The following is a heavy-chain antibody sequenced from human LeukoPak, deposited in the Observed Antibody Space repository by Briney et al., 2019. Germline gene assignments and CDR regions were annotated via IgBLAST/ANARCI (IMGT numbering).Heavy chain of an antibody. CDR1: GFTFSSYG. Sequence: GSLRLSCAASGFTFSSYGMHWVRQAPGKGLEWVGSFYPGANTYYNPSLKSRVSISVDTSKNQFSLKVTSLIAADTAVYYCARHTEDDFAYWGQGTLVTVSS. CDR2: FYPGANT. V-gene: IGHV4-39*01. J-gene: IGHJ4*02. CDR3: ARHTEDDFAY.